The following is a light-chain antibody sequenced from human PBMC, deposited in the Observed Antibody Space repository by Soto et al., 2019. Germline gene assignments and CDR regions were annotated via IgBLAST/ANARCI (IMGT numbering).Light chain of an antibody. CDR1: QSVSSSY. J-gene: IGKJ4*01. Sequence: ELVLTQSPCTLSLSPGERATLSCRASQSVSSSYLAWYQQKPGQAPRLLIYGASSRATGIPDRFSGSGSGTDFTLTISRLEPEDFAVYYCQQYGSSPLTFGGGTKVEIK. V-gene: IGKV3-20*01. CDR3: QQYGSSPLT. CDR2: GAS.